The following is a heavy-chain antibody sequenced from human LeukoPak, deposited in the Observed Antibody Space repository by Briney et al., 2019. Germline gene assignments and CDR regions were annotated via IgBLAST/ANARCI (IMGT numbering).Heavy chain of an antibody. J-gene: IGHJ6*02. CDR3: ASTVVTPNTAYGMDV. Sequence: SSVTVSCKASGGTFSSYAISWVRQAPGQGLEWMGRIIPILGIANYAQKFQGRVTITADKTTSTAYMELSSLRSEDTAVYYCASTVVTPNTAYGMDVWGQGTTVTVSS. CDR2: IIPILGIA. V-gene: IGHV1-69*04. CDR1: GGTFSSYA. D-gene: IGHD4-23*01.